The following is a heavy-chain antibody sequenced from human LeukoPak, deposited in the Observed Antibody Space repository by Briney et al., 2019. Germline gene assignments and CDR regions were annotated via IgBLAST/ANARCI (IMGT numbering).Heavy chain of an antibody. Sequence: PGGSLRLSCAASGFTFSSYWMRWVRQAPGKGVGWVANIKQEGSEQYYVDSVKGRSTISRDNAKNSLYLQMNSLRAEDTAVYYCARDSYYDSSGYYRGNYYYYMDVWGKGTTVTVSS. D-gene: IGHD3-22*01. J-gene: IGHJ6*03. CDR2: IKQEGSEQ. V-gene: IGHV3-7*01. CDR1: GFTFSSYW. CDR3: ARDSYYDSSGYYRGNYYYYMDV.